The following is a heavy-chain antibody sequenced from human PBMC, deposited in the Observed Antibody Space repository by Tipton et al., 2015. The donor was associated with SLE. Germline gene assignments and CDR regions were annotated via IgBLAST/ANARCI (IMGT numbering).Heavy chain of an antibody. Sequence: TLSLTCTVSGDSINNYYWSWIRQPLGRGLEYIGHVYFSGNTNYNPSLNSRVTISADTSKNQISLKLSSVTAADTAVYYCARNPTSYCSGGSCYSPWFDPWGQGTLVTVSS. D-gene: IGHD2-15*01. V-gene: IGHV4-59*12. CDR1: GDSINNYY. CDR3: ARNPTSYCSGGSCYSPWFDP. J-gene: IGHJ5*02. CDR2: VYFSGNT.